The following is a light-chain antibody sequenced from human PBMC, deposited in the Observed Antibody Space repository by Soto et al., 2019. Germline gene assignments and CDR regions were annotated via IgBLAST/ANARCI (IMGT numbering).Light chain of an antibody. Sequence: EIVLTQSPATLSLSPGERATLSCRASQSVSYYLAWYQQKRGQAPRLLIYDASKRAPGIPARFSGSGSGTNFPLPISSLEPEVFAFYYGRQCSNWPPIAFGQGTRLEIK. J-gene: IGKJ5*01. CDR3: RQCSNWPPIA. V-gene: IGKV3-11*01. CDR1: QSVSYY. CDR2: DAS.